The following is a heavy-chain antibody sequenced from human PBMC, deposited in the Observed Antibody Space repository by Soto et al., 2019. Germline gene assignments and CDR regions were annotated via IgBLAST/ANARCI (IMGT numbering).Heavy chain of an antibody. Sequence: EVQLVESGGGLVQPGRSLRLSCAASGFTFDDYAMHWVRQAPGKGLEWVSGLSWNSGSIGYADSVKGRFTISRDNAKNSLYLQMNSLRAEDTALYYCAKDGGDYGDYVTVHYFDYWGQGTLVTVSS. V-gene: IGHV3-9*01. CDR2: LSWNSGSI. D-gene: IGHD4-17*01. CDR3: AKDGGDYGDYVTVHYFDY. J-gene: IGHJ4*02. CDR1: GFTFDDYA.